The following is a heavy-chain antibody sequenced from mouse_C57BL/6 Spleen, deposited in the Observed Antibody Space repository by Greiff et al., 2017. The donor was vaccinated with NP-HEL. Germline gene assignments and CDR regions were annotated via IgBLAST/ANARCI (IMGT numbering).Heavy chain of an antibody. V-gene: IGHV14-1*01. CDR1: GFNIKDYY. Sequence: VQLKESGAELVRPGASVKLSCTASGFNIKDYYMHWVKQRPEQGLEWIGRIDPEDGDTEYAPKFQGKATMTADTSSNTAYLQLSSLTSEDTAVYYCTTVTTGNYYAMDYWGQGTSVTVSS. CDR2: IDPEDGDT. CDR3: TTVTTGNYYAMDY. D-gene: IGHD2-12*01. J-gene: IGHJ4*01.